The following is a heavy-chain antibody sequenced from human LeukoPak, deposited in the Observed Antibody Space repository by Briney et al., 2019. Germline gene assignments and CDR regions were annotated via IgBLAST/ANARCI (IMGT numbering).Heavy chain of an antibody. CDR1: GFTFSSYFW. CDR2: IKSDGSSS. D-gene: IGHD4-23*01. Sequence: GGSLRLSCAASGFTFSSYFWMHWVRQGTGKGLVWVSRIKSDGSSSTYADSVKGRFTISRDNAKNSLYLQMNTLRAEDTAVYYCVRNLDLGGYSSFEYWGQGTLVIVSS. J-gene: IGHJ4*02. CDR3: VRNLDLGGYSSFEY. V-gene: IGHV3-74*01.